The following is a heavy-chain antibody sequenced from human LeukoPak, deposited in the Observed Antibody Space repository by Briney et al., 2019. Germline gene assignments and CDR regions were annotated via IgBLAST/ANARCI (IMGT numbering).Heavy chain of an antibody. J-gene: IGHJ4*02. CDR3: ARVMDYYDGSGYPPPAAADY. Sequence: PSETLSLTCTVSGYSIWSAYYWGWIRQPPGKGLEWIGSIYHSGTLYYNPSLKSRVTISVDTSKNQFSLKLTSVTAADTAVYYCARVMDYYDGSGYPPPAAADYWGQGTLVTVSS. V-gene: IGHV4-38-2*02. CDR2: IYHSGTL. D-gene: IGHD3-22*01. CDR1: GYSIWSAYY.